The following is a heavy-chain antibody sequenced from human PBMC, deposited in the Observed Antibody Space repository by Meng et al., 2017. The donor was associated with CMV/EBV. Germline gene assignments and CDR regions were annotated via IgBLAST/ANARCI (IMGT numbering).Heavy chain of an antibody. D-gene: IGHD2-2*01. V-gene: IGHV1-8*01. J-gene: IGHJ6*02. Sequence: ASVKVSCKASGYTFTSYDINWVRQATGQGLKWMGWMNPNSGNTGYAQKFQGRVTMTRNTSISTAYMELSSLRSEDTAVYYCATTSDRVHYYYGMDVWGQGTTVTVSS. CDR2: MNPNSGNT. CDR1: GYTFTSYD. CDR3: ATTSDRVHYYYGMDV.